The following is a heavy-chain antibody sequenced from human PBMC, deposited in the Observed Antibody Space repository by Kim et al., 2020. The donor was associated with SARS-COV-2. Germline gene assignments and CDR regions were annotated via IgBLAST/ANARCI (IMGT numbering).Heavy chain of an antibody. CDR1: GFTFSSYS. CDR3: ARCIAARPGGGYGMDV. V-gene: IGHV3-48*02. D-gene: IGHD6-6*01. CDR2: ISSSSSTI. Sequence: GGSLRLPCAASGFTFSSYSMNWVRQAPGKGLEWVSYISSSSSTIYYADSVKGRFTISRDNAKNSLYLQMNSLRDEDTAVYYCARCIAARPGGGYGMDVWGQGTTVTVSS. J-gene: IGHJ6*02.